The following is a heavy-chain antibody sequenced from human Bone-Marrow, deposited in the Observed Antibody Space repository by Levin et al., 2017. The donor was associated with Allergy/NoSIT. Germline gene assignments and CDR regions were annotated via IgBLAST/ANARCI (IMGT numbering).Heavy chain of an antibody. CDR2: ISSSSSYI. Sequence: GESLKISCAASGFTFSSYSMNWVRQAPGKGLEWVSSISSSSSYIYYADSVKGRFTISRDNAKNSLYLQMNSLRAEDTAVYYCARDRKGCSSTSCYVPYGMDVWGQGTTVTVSS. D-gene: IGHD2-2*01. J-gene: IGHJ6*02. V-gene: IGHV3-21*01. CDR1: GFTFSSYS. CDR3: ARDRKGCSSTSCYVPYGMDV.